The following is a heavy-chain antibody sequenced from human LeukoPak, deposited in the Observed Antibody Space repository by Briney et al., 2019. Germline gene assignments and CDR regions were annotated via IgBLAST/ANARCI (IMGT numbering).Heavy chain of an antibody. V-gene: IGHV1-18*01. CDR3: ARDTVPYYDSIGGGY. Sequence: GASVKVSCKASGYTFTSYGISWVRQAPGQGLEWMGWISAYNGNTNYAQKLQGRVTMTTDTSTSTAYMELRSLRSDDTAVYYCARDTVPYYDSIGGGYWGQGTLVTVSS. J-gene: IGHJ4*02. CDR2: ISAYNGNT. CDR1: GYTFTSYG. D-gene: IGHD3-22*01.